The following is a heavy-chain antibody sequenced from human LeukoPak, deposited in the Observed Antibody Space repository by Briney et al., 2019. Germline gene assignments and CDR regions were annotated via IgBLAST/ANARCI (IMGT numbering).Heavy chain of an antibody. J-gene: IGHJ4*02. CDR3: ARWTNIVGAMDY. V-gene: IGHV1-18*04. D-gene: IGHD1-26*01. Sequence: ASVKVSCKASGYTFTGYYMHWVRQAPGQGLEWMGWISAYNGNTNYAQKLQGRVTMTTDTSTSTAYMELRSLRSDDTAVYYCARWTNIVGAMDYWGQGTLVTVSS. CDR1: GYTFTGYY. CDR2: ISAYNGNT.